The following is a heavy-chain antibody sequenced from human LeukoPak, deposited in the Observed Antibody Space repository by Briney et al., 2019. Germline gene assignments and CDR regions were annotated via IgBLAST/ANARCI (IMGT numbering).Heavy chain of an antibody. Sequence: ASVKVSCKASGYTFTSYYMHWVRQAPGQGLEWMGIINPSGGSTSYAQKFQGRVTMTRDTSTCTVYMELSSLRSEDTAVYYCARIGSLGNYYDSSGHIDYWGQGTLVTVSS. D-gene: IGHD3-22*01. CDR2: INPSGGST. CDR1: GYTFTSYY. CDR3: ARIGSLGNYYDSSGHIDY. V-gene: IGHV1-46*01. J-gene: IGHJ4*02.